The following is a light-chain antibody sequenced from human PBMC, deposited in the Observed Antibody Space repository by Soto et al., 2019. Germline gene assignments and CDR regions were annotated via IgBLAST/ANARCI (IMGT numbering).Light chain of an antibody. CDR2: LNSDGSH. CDR3: QTWSTDIRV. J-gene: IGLJ3*02. CDR1: SGHNSYA. V-gene: IGLV4-69*01. Sequence: QPVLTQPPSASASLGASVKLTCTLSSGHNSYAIAWHQQQPEKGPRYLMKLNSDGSHSKGDGIPDRFSGSSSGAERYLTISTLQTEDEADYHFQTWSTDIRVFGGGTKLTVL.